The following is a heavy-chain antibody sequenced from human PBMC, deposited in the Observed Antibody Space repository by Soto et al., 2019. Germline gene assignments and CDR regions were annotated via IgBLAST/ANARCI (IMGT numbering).Heavy chain of an antibody. CDR3: AKESKNWNYVEY. D-gene: IGHD1-1*01. J-gene: IGHJ4*02. Sequence: GGSLRLSCVASGSTFSNYAMSWVRQAPGKGLEWVSAISGSGGSTYYADSVKGRFTISRDNSKNTLYLQMNSLRVEDTAVYYCAKESKNWNYVEYWGQGTLVTVSS. CDR1: GSTFSNYA. CDR2: ISGSGGST. V-gene: IGHV3-23*01.